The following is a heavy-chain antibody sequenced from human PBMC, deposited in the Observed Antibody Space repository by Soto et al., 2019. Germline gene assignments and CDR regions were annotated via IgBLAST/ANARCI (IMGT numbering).Heavy chain of an antibody. Sequence: EVQLLESGGGLVQPGGSLRLSCAASGFTFSNYAMSWVRQAPGKGLEWVSGISGSAVSTYYADSVKGRFTISRDNSKNTLYLQMNSLRVEDTAVYYCAKEGAVIAVAGSLDFWGQGTLVTVSS. CDR2: ISGSAVST. D-gene: IGHD6-19*01. CDR3: AKEGAVIAVAGSLDF. J-gene: IGHJ4*02. CDR1: GFTFSNYA. V-gene: IGHV3-23*01.